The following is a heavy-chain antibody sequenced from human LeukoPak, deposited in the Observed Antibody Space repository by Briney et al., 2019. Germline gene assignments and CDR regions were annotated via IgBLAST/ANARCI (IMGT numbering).Heavy chain of an antibody. CDR2: IYYSGST. CDR3: AREDPQTTVPEGMDV. Sequence: SETLSLTCTVSGGSISSSSYYWGWIRQPPGKGLEWIGSIYYSGSTNYNPSLKSRVTISVDTSKNQFSPQLRSVTAADTAVYYCAREDPQTTVPEGMDVWGQGTTVTVSS. CDR1: GGSISSSSYY. V-gene: IGHV4-39*07. D-gene: IGHD4-17*01. J-gene: IGHJ6*02.